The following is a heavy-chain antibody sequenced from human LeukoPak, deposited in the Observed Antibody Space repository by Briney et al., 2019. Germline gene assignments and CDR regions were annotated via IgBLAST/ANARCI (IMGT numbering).Heavy chain of an antibody. V-gene: IGHV1-69*06. Sequence: SVKVSCKASGGTFSSYAISWVRQAPGQGLEWMGGIIPIFGTANYAQKFQGRVTITADKSTSTAYMELSSLRSEGTAVYYCARPASRRGSYYSGYYMDVWGKGTTVTVSS. D-gene: IGHD1-26*01. CDR2: IIPIFGTA. CDR1: GGTFSSYA. CDR3: ARPASRRGSYYSGYYMDV. J-gene: IGHJ6*03.